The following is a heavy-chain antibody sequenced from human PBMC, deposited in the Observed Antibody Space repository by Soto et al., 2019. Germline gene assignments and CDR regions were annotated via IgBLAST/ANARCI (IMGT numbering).Heavy chain of an antibody. V-gene: IGHV4-39*01. D-gene: IGHD2-2*01. CDR2: IYYSGST. J-gene: IGHJ5*02. CDR1: GGSISSSGYY. Sequence: QLHLQESGPGLVKPSETLSLTCTVSGGSISSSGYYWGWIRQPPGKGLEWIGSIYYSGSTSYNPSLKSRVPMSVDTSKNQLSLKLSSVTAADTAVYYCARLHCNSPNCVPLDPWGQGTLVTVSS. CDR3: ARLHCNSPNCVPLDP.